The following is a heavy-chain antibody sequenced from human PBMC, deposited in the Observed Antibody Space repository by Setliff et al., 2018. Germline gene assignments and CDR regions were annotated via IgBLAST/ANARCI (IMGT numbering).Heavy chain of an antibody. Sequence: GASVKVSCKPSGYIFNTFGINWMRRAPGQGLEWIGWISPYNGDRKYAQNLQDRVTMTTDTSTSTAYLEVRSLRSDDTAVYYCARSPPNRGVGQGHHMDVWGKGTTVTVSS. CDR3: ARSPPNRGVGQGHHMDV. CDR1: GYIFNTFG. D-gene: IGHD1-26*01. CDR2: ISPYNGDR. J-gene: IGHJ6*03. V-gene: IGHV1-18*01.